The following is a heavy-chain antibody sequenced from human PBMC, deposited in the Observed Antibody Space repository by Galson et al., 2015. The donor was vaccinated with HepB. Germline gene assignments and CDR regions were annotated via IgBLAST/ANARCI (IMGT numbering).Heavy chain of an antibody. Sequence: SLRLSCAASGFTFRNYAMSWVRQAPGKGLEWVSSIGDNDNNAYYADPVKGRFTTSRDNSRNTLYLQMNSLRAEDTAVYYCAKARGEYCSGGRCHSRFYPLWGQGTLVTVSS. CDR2: IGDNDNNA. J-gene: IGHJ4*02. CDR1: GFTFRNYA. V-gene: IGHV3-23*01. D-gene: IGHD2-15*01. CDR3: AKARGEYCSGGRCHSRFYPL.